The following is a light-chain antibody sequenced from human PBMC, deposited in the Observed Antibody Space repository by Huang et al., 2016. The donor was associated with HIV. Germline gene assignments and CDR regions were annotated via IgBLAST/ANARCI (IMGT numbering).Light chain of an antibody. J-gene: IGKJ1*01. V-gene: IGKV3-20*01. CDR3: LQYGSSRT. Sequence: EIVLTQSPGTLSLSPGERATLSCRASQSLSSTYLAWYQQKPGQAPRLLIYSESRRATGNPDRFSASGSGTDFTLTISRLEPDDFAVYYCLQYGSSRTFGQGTRVEMK. CDR1: QSLSSTY. CDR2: SES.